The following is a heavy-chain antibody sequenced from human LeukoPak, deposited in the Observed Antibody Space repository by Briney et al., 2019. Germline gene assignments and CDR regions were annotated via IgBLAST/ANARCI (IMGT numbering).Heavy chain of an antibody. V-gene: IGHV1-18*01. CDR1: GYTFISYG. J-gene: IGHJ4*02. D-gene: IGHD3-10*01. CDR3: ARERGSYSRVDY. Sequence: GASVKVSCKPSGYTFISYGISWVRQAPGQGLEWMGWISTYNGNTNYAQKLQGRVTMTTDTLTSTVYMELRRLRSDDTAVYYCARERGSYSRVDYWGQGTLVTVSS. CDR2: ISTYNGNT.